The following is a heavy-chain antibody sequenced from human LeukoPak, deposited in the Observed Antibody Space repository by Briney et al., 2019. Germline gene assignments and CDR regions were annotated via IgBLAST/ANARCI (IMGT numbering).Heavy chain of an antibody. CDR3: TTSYTVTTEFDY. D-gene: IGHD4-17*01. Sequence: GGSLRLSCAASGFTFSSYAMTWVRQAPGKGLEWVSGISGSGVSTYYADSVKGRFTISRDNSKNTLYLQMNSLKTEDTAVYYCTTSYTVTTEFDYWGQGTLVTVSS. V-gene: IGHV3-23*01. CDR1: GFTFSSYA. CDR2: ISGSGVST. J-gene: IGHJ4*02.